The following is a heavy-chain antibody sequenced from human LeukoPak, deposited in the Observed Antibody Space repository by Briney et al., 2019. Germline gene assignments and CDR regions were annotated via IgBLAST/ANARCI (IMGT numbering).Heavy chain of an antibody. CDR1: GFTFRNYG. CDR2: IRYDGSNK. Sequence: GGSLRLSCAASGFTFRNYGMHWVRQAPGKGLEWVAFIRYDGSNKYYADSVKGRFTISRDNTKNTLYLQMNSLRAEDTAVYYCAKDRGVRGVIDYWGQGTLVTVSS. D-gene: IGHD3-10*01. V-gene: IGHV3-30*02. CDR3: AKDRGVRGVIDY. J-gene: IGHJ4*02.